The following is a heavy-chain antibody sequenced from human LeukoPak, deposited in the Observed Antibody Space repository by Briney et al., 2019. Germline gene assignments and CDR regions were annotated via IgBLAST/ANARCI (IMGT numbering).Heavy chain of an antibody. J-gene: IGHJ4*02. CDR1: GFTFSLYG. V-gene: IGHV3-33*05. D-gene: IGHD3-10*01. Sequence: QTGGSLRLSCAASGFTFSLYGMRWVRQAAGKGLEWVALISNDGSKTYYADSVKSRFTISRDNSKNTVYLQVSSLIDGDPAVYYCARDSSGANFFGDFDYWGQGTLVTVSS. CDR3: ARDSSGANFFGDFDY. CDR2: ISNDGSKT.